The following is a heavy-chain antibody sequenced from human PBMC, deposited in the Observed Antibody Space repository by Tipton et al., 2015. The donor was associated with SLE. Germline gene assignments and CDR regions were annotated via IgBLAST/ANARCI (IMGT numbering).Heavy chain of an antibody. J-gene: IGHJ3*01. CDR3: ARMGNYEYVHIDALDL. Sequence: LRLSCTISGGSISSYYWTWFRQSPGKGLEWIGRIYTSGSTNYNPSLKSRVTMSVDTSKNQFSLKLSSVTAADTAVYYCARMGNYEYVHIDALDLWGQGTMVTVSS. V-gene: IGHV4-4*07. CDR2: IYTSGST. CDR1: GGSISSYY. D-gene: IGHD1-7*01.